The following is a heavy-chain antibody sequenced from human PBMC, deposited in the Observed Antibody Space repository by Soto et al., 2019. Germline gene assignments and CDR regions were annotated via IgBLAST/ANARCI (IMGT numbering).Heavy chain of an antibody. CDR1: GFTFDDYA. V-gene: IGHV3-43*02. CDR3: AKDMGQLDYYYYYGMDV. D-gene: IGHD6-6*01. Sequence: GGSLRLSCAASGFTFDDYAMHWVRQAPGKGLEWVSLISGDGGSTYYADSVKGRFTISRDNSKNSLYLQMNSLRTEDTALYYCAKDMGQLDYYYYYGMDVWGQGTTVTVSS. J-gene: IGHJ6*02. CDR2: ISGDGGST.